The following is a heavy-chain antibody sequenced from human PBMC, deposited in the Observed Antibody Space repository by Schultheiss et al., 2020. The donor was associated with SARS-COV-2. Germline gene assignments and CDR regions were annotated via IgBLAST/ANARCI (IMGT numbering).Heavy chain of an antibody. CDR1: GFTFTSSA. V-gene: IGHV1-58*01. CDR3: AAYLYDSRGEAY. Sequence: KISCKASGFTFTSSAVQWVRQARGQRLEWIGWIVVGSGNTNYAQKFQERVTITRDMSTSTAYMELSSLRSEDTAVYYCAAYLYDSRGEAYWGQGTLVTVSS. CDR2: IVVGSGNT. D-gene: IGHD3-22*01. J-gene: IGHJ4*02.